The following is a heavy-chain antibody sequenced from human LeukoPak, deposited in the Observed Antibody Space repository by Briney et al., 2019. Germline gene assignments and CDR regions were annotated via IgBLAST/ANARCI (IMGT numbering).Heavy chain of an antibody. V-gene: IGHV3-11*01. CDR3: AKLPATYDSSGYYLPHFDY. CDR1: GFTFSDYY. Sequence: GGSLRLSCAASGFTFSDYYMSWIRQAPGKGLEWVSYISSSGSTIYYADSVKGRFTISRDNAKNSLYLQMNSLRAEDTAVYYCAKLPATYDSSGYYLPHFDYWGQGTLVTVSS. CDR2: ISSSGSTI. J-gene: IGHJ4*02. D-gene: IGHD3-22*01.